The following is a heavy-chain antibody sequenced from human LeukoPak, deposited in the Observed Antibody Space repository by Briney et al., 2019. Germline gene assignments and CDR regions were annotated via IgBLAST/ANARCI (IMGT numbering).Heavy chain of an antibody. D-gene: IGHD3-10*01. J-gene: IGHJ4*02. V-gene: IGHV3-48*03. CDR2: ISTGGSAI. CDR3: ARVSGSGSYYNAAY. CDR1: GFTFKNYW. Sequence: PGGSLRLSCAASGFTFKNYWMSWVRQAPGKGLEWVSYISTGGSAIYYADSVKGRFTISRDNAKNSLYLQMNSLRAEDTAVYYCARVSGSGSYYNAAYWGQGTLVTVSS.